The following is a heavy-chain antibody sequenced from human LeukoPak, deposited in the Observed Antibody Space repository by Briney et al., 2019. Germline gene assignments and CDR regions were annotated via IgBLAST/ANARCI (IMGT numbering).Heavy chain of an antibody. CDR2: IYYNGST. J-gene: IGHJ4*02. Sequence: SETLSLTCIVSGGSISRSSYYWGWIRQPPGKGLEWIGSIYYNGSTYYNPSLKSRVTISVDTSKNQFSLQLNSVTPEDTAVYYCARGGYSGYDYKAYYFDYWGQGTLVTVSS. D-gene: IGHD5-12*01. CDR3: ARGGYSGYDYKAYYFDY. CDR1: GGSISRSSYY. V-gene: IGHV4-39*07.